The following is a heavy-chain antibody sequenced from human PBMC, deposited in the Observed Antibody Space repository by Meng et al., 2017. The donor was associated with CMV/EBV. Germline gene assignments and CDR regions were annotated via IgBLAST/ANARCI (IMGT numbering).Heavy chain of an antibody. CDR3: ARDLIVVVPAAEAWYYYGMDV. Sequence: GGSLRLSCAASGFTFSSYSMNWVRQAPGKGLEWVSSISSSSSYIYYADSVKGRFTISRDNAKNSLYLQMNSLRAEDTAVYYCARDLIVVVPAAEAWYYYGMDVWGQGTTVTVSS. V-gene: IGHV3-21*01. CDR2: ISSSSSYI. D-gene: IGHD2-2*01. J-gene: IGHJ6*02. CDR1: GFTFSSYS.